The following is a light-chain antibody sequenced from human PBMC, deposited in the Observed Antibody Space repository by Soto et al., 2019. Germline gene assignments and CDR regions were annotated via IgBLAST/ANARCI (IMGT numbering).Light chain of an antibody. CDR2: SNN. CDR1: PSNIGSNY. CDR3: AAWEDSVNLWL. V-gene: IGLV1-47*02. Sequence: QSVLTQPPSASGTPGQTVTLSCSGSPSNIGSNYVYWYRHLPGTAPRLLIYSNNQRPSGVPDRFSGSKSGTSGSLAISELRSEDEADYYCAAWEDSVNLWLFGGGTQLTVL. J-gene: IGLJ3*02.